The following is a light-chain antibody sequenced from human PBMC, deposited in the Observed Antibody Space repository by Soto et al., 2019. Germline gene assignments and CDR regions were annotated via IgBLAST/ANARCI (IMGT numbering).Light chain of an antibody. CDR3: QQYGSSSIT. J-gene: IGKJ5*01. V-gene: IGKV3-20*01. CDR2: GAS. CDR1: QSVSSSY. Sequence: EIVLTQSPGTLSLSPGEKATLSCKARQSVSSSYLAWYQQKPGQAPRLLIYGASSRATGTPDRFSGSGSGTDFTLTISRLEPEDFAVYYCQQYGSSSITFGQGTRLEI.